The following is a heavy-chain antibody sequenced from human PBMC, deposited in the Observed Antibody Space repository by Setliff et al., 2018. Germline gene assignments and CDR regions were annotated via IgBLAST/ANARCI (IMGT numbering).Heavy chain of an antibody. Sequence: ASVKVSCKASGDTFSTYALSWVRQAPGQGLEWVGWISPYSGNTYSAQRFQGRVTLTTDTSTSTAYMDVRSLTSDDTAVYYCARLVRYCTRTSCQRTPGAEYWGQGTPVTVSS. CDR3: ARLVRYCTRTSCQRTPGAEY. CDR1: GDTFSTYA. J-gene: IGHJ4*02. V-gene: IGHV1-18*01. D-gene: IGHD2-2*01. CDR2: ISPYSGNT.